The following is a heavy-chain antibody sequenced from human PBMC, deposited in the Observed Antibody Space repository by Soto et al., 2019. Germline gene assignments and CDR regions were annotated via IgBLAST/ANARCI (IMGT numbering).Heavy chain of an antibody. CDR2: IYSSGST. J-gene: IGHJ4*02. CDR3: ASRSSYCRHTTCDEDYFDY. CDR1: GGSISSRSFY. D-gene: IGHD2-2*01. Sequence: QLQLQESGPGLVKPSETLSLTCTVSGGSISSRSFYWGWIRQPPGMGLEGIGGIYSSGSTDSDPARKCRLAVSVNASKTQFSVRVSSVPAADTAVYYGASRSSYCRHTTCDEDYFDYWGQGILVTVSS. V-gene: IGHV4-39*01.